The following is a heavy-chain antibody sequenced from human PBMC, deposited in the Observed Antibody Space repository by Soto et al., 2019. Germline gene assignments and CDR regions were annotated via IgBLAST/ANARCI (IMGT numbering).Heavy chain of an antibody. V-gene: IGHV1-46*03. J-gene: IGHJ4*02. Sequence: ASVKVSCKASGYTFTSYYMHWVRQAPGQGLEWMGIINPSGGSTSYAQKFQGRVTMTRDTSTSTVYMELSSLSSEDTAVYYCAISPEWLLAGDDYWGQGTLVTVSS. CDR1: GYTFTSYY. CDR2: INPSGGST. CDR3: AISPEWLLAGDDY. D-gene: IGHD5-12*01.